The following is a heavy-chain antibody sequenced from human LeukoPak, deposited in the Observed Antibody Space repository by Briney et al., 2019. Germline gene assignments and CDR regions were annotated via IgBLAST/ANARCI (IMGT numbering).Heavy chain of an antibody. CDR1: GFTFSSYA. V-gene: IGHV3-23*01. Sequence: PGGSLRLSCAASGFTFSSYAMSWVRQAPGKGLEWVSAISGSGGSTYYADSVKGRFTISRDNSKNTLYLQMNSLRAEDTAVYYCAKSPGYSSSSWLDPWGQGTLVTVSS. D-gene: IGHD6-6*01. J-gene: IGHJ5*02. CDR3: AKSPGYSSSSWLDP. CDR2: ISGSGGST.